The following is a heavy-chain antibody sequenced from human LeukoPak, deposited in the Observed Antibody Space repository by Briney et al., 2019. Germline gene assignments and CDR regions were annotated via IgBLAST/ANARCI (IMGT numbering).Heavy chain of an antibody. Sequence: GGSLRLSCAASGYTFSSYSMNWVRQAPGKGLEWVSSISSSSSYIYYADSVKGRFTISRDNAKTSLYLQMNSLRAEDTAVYYCARGGGWGYCSSTSCYREDYFDYWGQGTLVTVSS. CDR1: GYTFSSYS. V-gene: IGHV3-21*01. CDR2: ISSSSSYI. CDR3: ARGGGWGYCSSTSCYREDYFDY. D-gene: IGHD2-2*02. J-gene: IGHJ4*02.